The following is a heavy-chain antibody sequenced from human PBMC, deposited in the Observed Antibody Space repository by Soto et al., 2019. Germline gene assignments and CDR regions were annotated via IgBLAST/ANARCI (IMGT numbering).Heavy chain of an antibody. Sequence: SETLSLTCAVSSGSISSSNWWSWVRQPPGKGLEWIGEIYHSGSINYNPSLKSRVTISVDKSKNQFSLKLSSVTAADTAVYYCARATYKWNDYYYMDVWGKGTTVTVSS. J-gene: IGHJ6*03. CDR2: IYHSGSI. D-gene: IGHD1-1*01. V-gene: IGHV4-4*02. CDR3: ARATYKWNDYYYMDV. CDR1: SGSISSSNW.